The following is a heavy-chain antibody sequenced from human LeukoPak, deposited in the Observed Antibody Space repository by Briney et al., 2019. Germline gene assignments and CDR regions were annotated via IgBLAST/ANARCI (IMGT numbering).Heavy chain of an antibody. J-gene: IGHJ4*02. Sequence: GESPITSCAASGFTFSSYAMHWVRPAPGKGLEYVSAISSNGGSTYYANSVKGRFTISRDNSKNTLYLQMGSLRAEDMAVYYCARSTISSSSYYFDYWGQGTLVTVSS. CDR1: GFTFSSYA. CDR3: ARSTISSSSYYFDY. CDR2: ISSNGGST. V-gene: IGHV3-64*01. D-gene: IGHD6-6*01.